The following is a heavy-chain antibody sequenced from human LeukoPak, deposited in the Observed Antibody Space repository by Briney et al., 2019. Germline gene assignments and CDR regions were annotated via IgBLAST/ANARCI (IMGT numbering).Heavy chain of an antibody. J-gene: IGHJ2*01. CDR2: ISYDGSNK. D-gene: IGHD5/OR15-5a*01. CDR3: ARARVYTWYFDL. CDR1: GFTFSSYA. V-gene: IGHV3-30*04. Sequence: PGGSLSLSCAASGFTFSSYAMHWVRQAPGKGLEGVAVISYDGSNKYYADSVKGRFTISRDNSKNTLYLQMNSLRAEDTAVYYCARARVYTWYFDLWGRGTLVTVSS.